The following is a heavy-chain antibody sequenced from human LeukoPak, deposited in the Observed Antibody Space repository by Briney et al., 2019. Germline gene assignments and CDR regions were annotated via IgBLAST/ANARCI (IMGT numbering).Heavy chain of an antibody. V-gene: IGHV4-61*01. D-gene: IGHD3-10*01. CDR3: ARDPPGSGSYYDY. CDR1: GYSISSGYY. Sequence: SQTLSLTCTVSGYSISSGYYWGWIRQPPGKGLELIGYIYYTGSTNYNPSLKSRVTISVDTSKNQFSLKLSSVTAADTAVYYCARDPPGSGSYYDYWGQGTLVTVSS. J-gene: IGHJ4*02. CDR2: IYYTGST.